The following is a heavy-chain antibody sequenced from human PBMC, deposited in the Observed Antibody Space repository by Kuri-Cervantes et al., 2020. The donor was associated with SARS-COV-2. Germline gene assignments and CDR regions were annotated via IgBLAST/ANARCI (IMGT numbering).Heavy chain of an antibody. V-gene: IGHV3-74*01. CDR3: AREGGGATGESPPYAFDI. Sequence: GESLKISCAASGFTFGDYAMHWVRQAPGKGLVWVSRINSGGSSTSYADSVKGRFTISRDNAKNSLYLQMNSLRAEDTAVYCCAREGGGATGESPPYAFDIWGQGTMVTVSS. CDR2: INSGGSST. J-gene: IGHJ3*02. CDR1: GFTFGDYA. D-gene: IGHD7-27*01.